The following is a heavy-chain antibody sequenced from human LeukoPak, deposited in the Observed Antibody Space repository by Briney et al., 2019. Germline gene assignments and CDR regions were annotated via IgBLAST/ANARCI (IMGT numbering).Heavy chain of an antibody. CDR2: ISSSSYI. CDR3: ARPYGAATGYYGMDV. J-gene: IGHJ6*02. Sequence: AGGSLRLSCAASGFTFSSYSMNWVRQAPGKGLEWVSSISSSSYIYYADSVKGRFTISRDNAKNSLYLQMNSLRAEDTAVYYCARPYGAATGYYGMDVWGQGTTVTVSS. CDR1: GFTFSSYS. V-gene: IGHV3-21*01. D-gene: IGHD4-17*01.